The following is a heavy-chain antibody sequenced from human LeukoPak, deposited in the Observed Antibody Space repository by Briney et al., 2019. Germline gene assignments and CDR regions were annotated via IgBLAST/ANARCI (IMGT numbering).Heavy chain of an antibody. CDR2: IIPIFGTA. CDR1: GGTFSIYA. J-gene: IGHJ4*02. CDR3: ARGGTPYYDSSGYVDY. V-gene: IGHV1-69*13. D-gene: IGHD3-22*01. Sequence: ASVKVSFKASGGTFSIYAISWVRQAPGQGLEWMGGIIPIFGTANYAQKFQGRVTITADESTSTAYMELSSLRSEDTAVYYCARGGTPYYDSSGYVDYWGQGTLVTVSS.